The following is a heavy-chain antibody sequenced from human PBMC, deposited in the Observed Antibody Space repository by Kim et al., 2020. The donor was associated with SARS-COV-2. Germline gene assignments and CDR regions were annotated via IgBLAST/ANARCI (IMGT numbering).Heavy chain of an antibody. V-gene: IGHV3-21*01. D-gene: IGHD7-27*01. CDR1: GFTFSSYS. Sequence: GGSLRLSCAASGFTFSSYSMNWVRQAPGKGLEWVSSISSSSSYIYYADSVKGRFTISRDNAKNSLYLQMNSLRAEDTAVYYCARDRELWSLWGPASVYYYGMDVWGQGTTVTVSS. CDR3: ARDRELWSLWGPASVYYYGMDV. CDR2: ISSSSSYI. J-gene: IGHJ6*02.